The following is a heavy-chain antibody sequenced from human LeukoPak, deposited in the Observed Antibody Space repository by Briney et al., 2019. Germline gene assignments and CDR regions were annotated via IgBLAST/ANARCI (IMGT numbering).Heavy chain of an antibody. J-gene: IGHJ6*03. CDR2: ISYDGSNK. Sequence: GRSLRLSCAASGFTFSSYAMHWVRQAPGKGLEWVAVISYDGSNKYYADSVKGRFTISRDNSKNTLYLQMNSLRAEDTVVYYCARDRDDRGYYYMDVWGKGTTVTVSS. CDR1: GFTFSSYA. V-gene: IGHV3-30*01. CDR3: ARDRDDRGYYYMDV. D-gene: IGHD3-22*01.